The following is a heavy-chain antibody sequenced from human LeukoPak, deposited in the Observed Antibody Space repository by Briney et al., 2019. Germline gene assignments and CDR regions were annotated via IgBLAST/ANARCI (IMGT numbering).Heavy chain of an antibody. J-gene: IGHJ3*02. CDR3: ARELREHGVFDI. CDR1: RFTVSSNY. CDR2: IYSDGST. D-gene: IGHD1-26*01. Sequence: GGSLRLSCAASRFTVSSNYMSWVRQAPGKGLEWVSEIYSDGSTYYAASVKGRFSISRDNSKNTVYLQMSSLRAEDTAIYYCARELREHGVFDIWGQGTMVTVSS. V-gene: IGHV3-53*01.